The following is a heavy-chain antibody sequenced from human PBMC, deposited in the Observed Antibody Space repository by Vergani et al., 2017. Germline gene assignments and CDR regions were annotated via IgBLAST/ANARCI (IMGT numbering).Heavy chain of an antibody. Sequence: QVQLVQSGAAVKKPGASVKVSCKASGYTFTSYYMHWVRQAPGQGLEWMGIINPSGGSTSYAQKFQGRVTMTRDTPTSTVYMELSSLRSEDTAVYYGARGRDGYNSLGYYFDYWGQGTLVTVSS. J-gene: IGHJ4*02. CDR2: INPSGGST. CDR1: GYTFTSYY. V-gene: IGHV1-46*01. CDR3: ARGRDGYNSLGYYFDY. D-gene: IGHD5-24*01.